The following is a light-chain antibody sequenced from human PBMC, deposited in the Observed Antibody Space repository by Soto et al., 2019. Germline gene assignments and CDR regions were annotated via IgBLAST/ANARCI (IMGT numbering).Light chain of an antibody. V-gene: IGLV1-40*01. J-gene: IGLJ2*01. CDR3: QSYDSSLSGV. Sequence: QPVLTQPPSVSGAPGQRVTISCTGSSSNIGAGYDVHWYQQLPGTVPKVLIFGNSNRPSGVPDRFSGSKSGTSASLAITGLQAEDEADYYCQSYDSSLSGVFGGGTKLTVL. CDR1: SSNIGAGYD. CDR2: GNS.